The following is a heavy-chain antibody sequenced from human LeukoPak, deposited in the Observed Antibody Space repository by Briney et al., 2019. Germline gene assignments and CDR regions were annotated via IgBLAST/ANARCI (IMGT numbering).Heavy chain of an antibody. J-gene: IGHJ4*02. CDR1: GFTFSGSA. CDR2: IRSKANSYAT. CDR3: TRPDGIVGAIDY. D-gene: IGHD1-26*01. V-gene: IGHV3-73*01. Sequence: GGSLRLSCAASGFTFSGSAMHWVRQASGKGLEWVGRIRSKANSYATAYAASVKGRFTTSRDDSKNTAYLQMNSLKTEDTAVYYCTRPDGIVGAIDYWGQGTLVTVSS.